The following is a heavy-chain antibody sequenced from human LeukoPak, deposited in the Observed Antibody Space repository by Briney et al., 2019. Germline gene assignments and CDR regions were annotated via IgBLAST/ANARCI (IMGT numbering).Heavy chain of an antibody. CDR2: MNPNSGNT. CDR3: ASPLRRYCSGGSCYSELAY. V-gene: IGHV1-8*01. D-gene: IGHD2-15*01. J-gene: IGHJ4*02. Sequence: ASVKVSCKVSGYTLTELSMHWVRQAPGKGLEWMGWMNPNSGNTGYAQKFQGRVTMTRNTSISTAYMELSSLRSEDTAVYYCASPLRRYCSGGSCYSELAYWGQGTLVTVSS. CDR1: GYTLTELS.